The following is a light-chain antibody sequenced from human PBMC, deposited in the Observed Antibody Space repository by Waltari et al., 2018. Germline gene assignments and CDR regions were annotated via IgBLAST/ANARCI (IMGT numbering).Light chain of an antibody. CDR1: NIGSKS. J-gene: IGLJ2*01. CDR2: DDR. CDR3: QVWDSSSDHPCVV. V-gene: IGLV3-21*03. Sequence: SYVLTQPPSVSVAPGKTARITCGGNNIGSKSVHWYQQKPGQAPVLVVYDDRARPSGIPGGFSGSNSGNTATLTSSRVEAGDEADYYCQVWDSSSDHPCVVFGGGTKLTVL.